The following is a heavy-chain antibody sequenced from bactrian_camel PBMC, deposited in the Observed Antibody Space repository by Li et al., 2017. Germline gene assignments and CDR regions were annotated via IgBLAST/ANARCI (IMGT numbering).Heavy chain of an antibody. Sequence: VQLVESGGGSVHAGESLKLSCAAEGFDYSRRCMAWIRQSPGKGSEEILATISSDGRTTNYRDSVHGRFTFSHDSAKDIVYLMMTDLTPEDTAMYYCATDFSWVPAAGTCHFGAGTDYSFWGQGTQVTVS. CDR1: GFDYSRRC. D-gene: IGHD6*01. CDR2: ISSDGRTT. CDR3: ATDFSWVPAAGTCHFGAGTDYSF. V-gene: IGHV3S59*01. J-gene: IGHJ4*01.